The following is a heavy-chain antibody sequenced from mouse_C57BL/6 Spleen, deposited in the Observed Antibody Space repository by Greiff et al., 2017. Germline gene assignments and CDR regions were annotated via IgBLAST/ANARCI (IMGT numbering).Heavy chain of an antibody. Sequence: PGQGLEWIGMLHPNSGSTNYNEKFKSKATLTVDKSSSTASMQLSSLTSEDSAVYYCARTLITTVVATRYFDVWGTGTTVTVSA. CDR2: LHPNSGST. D-gene: IGHD1-1*01. J-gene: IGHJ1*03. CDR3: ARTLITTVVATRYFDV. V-gene: IGHV1-64*01.